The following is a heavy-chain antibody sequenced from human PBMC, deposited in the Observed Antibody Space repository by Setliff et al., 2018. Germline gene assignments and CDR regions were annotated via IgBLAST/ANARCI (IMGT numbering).Heavy chain of an antibody. Sequence: ASVKVSCKSSGYSFIDYYIHWVRQAPGQGLEWMGWINPHNEGTTFAQKFQDRITATTDTSITTAYLKLSGLTSDDTAVYYCSRGRRGSTWTSDSWGQGTLVTVSS. D-gene: IGHD2-2*01. CDR1: GYSFIDYY. CDR2: INPHNEGT. V-gene: IGHV1-2*02. J-gene: IGHJ4*02. CDR3: SRGRRGSTWTSDS.